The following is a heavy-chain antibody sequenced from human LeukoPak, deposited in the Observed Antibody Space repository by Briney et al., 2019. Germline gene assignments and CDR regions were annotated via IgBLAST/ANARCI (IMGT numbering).Heavy chain of an antibody. CDR2: ISYDGSNK. CDR1: GFTVSSND. J-gene: IGHJ5*02. CDR3: ARGHIVVVTAKFYNWFDP. D-gene: IGHD2-21*02. V-gene: IGHV3-30-3*01. Sequence: GGSLRLSCAASGFTVSSNDMSWVRQAPGKGLEWVAVISYDGSNKYYADSVKGRFTISRDNSKNTLYLQMNSLRAEDTAVYYCARGHIVVVTAKFYNWFDPWGQGTLVTVSS.